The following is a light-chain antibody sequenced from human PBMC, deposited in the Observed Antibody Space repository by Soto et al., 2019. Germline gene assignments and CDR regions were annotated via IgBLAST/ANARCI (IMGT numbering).Light chain of an antibody. CDR2: GAS. Sequence: AIQMTQSPSSLSAFVGDAVTITCRASQDIRSDLAWYQQKPGKAPKLLMYGASALQSGVPSRFSGSGSVTDFTLTISSLQPEDFATYYCLQDYNYPRTFGQGTKVEIK. V-gene: IGKV1-6*02. CDR3: LQDYNYPRT. CDR1: QDIRSD. J-gene: IGKJ1*01.